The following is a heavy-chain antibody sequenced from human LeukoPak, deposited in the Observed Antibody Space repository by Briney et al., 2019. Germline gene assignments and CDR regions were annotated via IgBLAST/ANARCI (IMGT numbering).Heavy chain of an antibody. V-gene: IGHV3-23*01. D-gene: IGHD3-10*01. CDR2: ISGSGGST. J-gene: IGHJ3*02. Sequence: GGSLRLSCAGSGFTFSSYAMSWVRQAPGKGLEWVSAISGSGGSTYYADSVKGRFTISRDNSKNTLYLQMNSLRAEDTAVYYCAKSGYYGSGSYYLAFDIWGQGTMVTVSS. CDR3: AKSGYYGSGSYYLAFDI. CDR1: GFTFSSYA.